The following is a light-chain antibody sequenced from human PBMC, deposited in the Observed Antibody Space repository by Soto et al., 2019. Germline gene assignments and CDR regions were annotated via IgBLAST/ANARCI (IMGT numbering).Light chain of an antibody. Sequence: EIVLTQSPATLSFSPGERATLSCRASPSVTNFLAWYQQKPGQAPRLLIYGAFNGATGIPDRFSGSGSGTDFTLTISRLEPDDFAVYYCHQYDSWTFGQGTKVDIK. V-gene: IGKV3-20*01. CDR1: PSVTNF. CDR2: GAF. J-gene: IGKJ1*01. CDR3: HQYDSWT.